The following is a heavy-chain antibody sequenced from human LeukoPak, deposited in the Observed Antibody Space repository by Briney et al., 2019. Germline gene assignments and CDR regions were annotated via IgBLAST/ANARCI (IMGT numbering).Heavy chain of an antibody. CDR2: IKKDGSEK. V-gene: IGHV3-7*04. CDR3: ARGGGRSGFFPH. CDR1: GFTFSSSW. Sequence: GGSLRLSCAASGFTFSSSWMSWVRQAPGKGLEWVANIKKDGSEKYYVDSVTGRFTISRDNAKNSLYLQMNSLRAEDTAVYYCARGGGRSGFFPHWGQGTLVTVSP. D-gene: IGHD3-22*01. J-gene: IGHJ4*01.